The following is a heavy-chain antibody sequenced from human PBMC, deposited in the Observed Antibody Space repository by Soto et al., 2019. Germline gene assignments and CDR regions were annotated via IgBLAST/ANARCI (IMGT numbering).Heavy chain of an antibody. CDR3: AKDRYSSSPIPIFAY. CDR1: GFTFSSYG. J-gene: IGHJ4*02. D-gene: IGHD6-13*01. Sequence: GGSLRLSCAASGFTFSSYGMHWVRQAPGKGLGWVAVMSFDGSNKYYADSVKGRFTISRDNSKNTLYLQMNSLRAEDTAVYYWAKDRYSSSPIPIFAYWGQGTLVTVSS. CDR2: MSFDGSNK. V-gene: IGHV3-30*18.